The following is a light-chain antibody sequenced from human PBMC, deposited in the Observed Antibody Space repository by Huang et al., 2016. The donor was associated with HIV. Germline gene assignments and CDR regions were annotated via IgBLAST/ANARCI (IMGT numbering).Light chain of an antibody. J-gene: IGKJ2*01. CDR2: GAS. CDR3: QQYNIRPPFT. Sequence: EIVMTQSPATLSVSPGERATLSCRASQNINADLAWYQHKPGQAPRLLIYGASTRATDVPARFSGSGSGTDVTLTISSLQSEDFAIYYCQQYNIRPPFTFGQGTKLEIK. V-gene: IGKV3-15*01. CDR1: QNINAD.